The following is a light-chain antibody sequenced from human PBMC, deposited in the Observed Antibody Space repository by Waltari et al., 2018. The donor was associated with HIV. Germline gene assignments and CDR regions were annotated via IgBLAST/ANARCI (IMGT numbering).Light chain of an antibody. CDR1: NSDIGGYNY. CDR2: EVT. CDR3: SSYASKNGFYVV. J-gene: IGLJ2*01. V-gene: IGLV2-8*01. Sequence: QSALTRPPSASGSPGQSVTISCTGTNSDIGGYNYVSWYQQHPGKAPKLVISEVTKRPSGVPERFSGSKSGTTASLTVSGLQTEDEADYYCSSYASKNGFYVVFGGGTKLTVL.